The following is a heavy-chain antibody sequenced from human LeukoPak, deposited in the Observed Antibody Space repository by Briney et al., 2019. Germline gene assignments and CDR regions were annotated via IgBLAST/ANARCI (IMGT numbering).Heavy chain of an antibody. J-gene: IGHJ4*02. V-gene: IGHV3-21*01. CDR3: ARDHGDYVWGSYRYGPPFDY. CDR1: GFTFSSYS. Sequence: GGSLRLSCAASGFTFSSYSMNWVRQAPGKGLEWVSSISSSSSYIYYADSVKGRFTISRDNAKNSLYLQMNSLRAEDTAVYYCARDHGDYVWGSYRYGPPFDYWGQGTLVTVSS. CDR2: ISSSSSYI. D-gene: IGHD3-16*02.